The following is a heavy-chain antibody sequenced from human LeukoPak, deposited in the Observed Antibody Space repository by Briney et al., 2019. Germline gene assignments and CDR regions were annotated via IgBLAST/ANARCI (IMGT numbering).Heavy chain of an antibody. CDR2: MYHGGST. CDR3: ARGALTMPYDY. Sequence: SETLSLTCTVSGVSFSSYYWSWIRQPPGKGLEWLGYMYHGGSTDYNPSLKSRVTILVDTSKNQFSLKLSSVTAADTAVYYCARGALTMPYDYWGQGTLVHVSS. V-gene: IGHV4-59*01. CDR1: GVSFSSYY. J-gene: IGHJ4*02. D-gene: IGHD2-2*01.